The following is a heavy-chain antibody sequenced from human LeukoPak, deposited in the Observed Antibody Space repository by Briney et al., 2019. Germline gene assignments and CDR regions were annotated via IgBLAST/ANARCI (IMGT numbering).Heavy chain of an antibody. J-gene: IGHJ4*02. Sequence: GGSLRLSCAASGFTFSSYWMSWVRQAPGKGLEWVANIQQDGGDKYYVDSVKGRSTISRDNAKNSLYLQMNSLRAEDTAVYYCARDKTAYASNFDYWGQGTLVTVSS. D-gene: IGHD2-21*02. CDR3: ARDKTAYASNFDY. CDR2: IQQDGGDK. CDR1: GFTFSSYW. V-gene: IGHV3-7*01.